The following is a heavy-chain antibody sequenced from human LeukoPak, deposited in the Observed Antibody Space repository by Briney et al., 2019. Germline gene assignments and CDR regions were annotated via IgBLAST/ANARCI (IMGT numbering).Heavy chain of an antibody. Sequence: SVKVSCKASGGTFSSYAISWVRQAPGQGLEWMGGIIPIFGTANYAQKFQGRVTITADESTSTAYMELSSLRSEDTAMYYCATDDILTGYYKFDYWGQGTLVTVSS. V-gene: IGHV1-69*13. D-gene: IGHD3-9*01. J-gene: IGHJ4*02. CDR2: IIPIFGTA. CDR1: GGTFSSYA. CDR3: ATDDILTGYYKFDY.